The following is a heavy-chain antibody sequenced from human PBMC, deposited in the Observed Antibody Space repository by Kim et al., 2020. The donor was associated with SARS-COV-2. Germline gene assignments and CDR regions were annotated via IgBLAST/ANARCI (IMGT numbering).Heavy chain of an antibody. D-gene: IGHD2-2*01. CDR2: IYYSGST. CDR1: GGSVSSSSYY. Sequence: SETLSLTCTVSGGSVSSSSYYWGWIRQPTGKGLEWIGSIYYSGSTYYNPSLKSRVTISVDTSKNQFSLKLSSVTAADTTVYYCARDPRDIVVIPAAITNWFSPRGQGTPVTVSS. J-gene: IGHJ5*02. CDR3: ARDPRDIVVIPAAITNWFSP. V-gene: IGHV4-39*07.